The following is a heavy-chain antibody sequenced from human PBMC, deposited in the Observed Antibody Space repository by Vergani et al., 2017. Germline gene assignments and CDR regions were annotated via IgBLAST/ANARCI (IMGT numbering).Heavy chain of an antibody. CDR1: GFTFSSYD. CDR2: IGTAGDT. CDR3: AKVGRIAAAVKGFDY. D-gene: IGHD6-13*01. V-gene: IGHV3-13*01. Sequence: EVQLVESGGGLVQPGGSLRLSCAASGFTFSSYDMHWVRQATGKGLEWVSAIGTAGDTYYPGSVKGRFTISRENAKNSLYLQMNSLRAGDTAVYYCAKVGRIAAAVKGFDYWGQGTLVTVSS. J-gene: IGHJ4*02.